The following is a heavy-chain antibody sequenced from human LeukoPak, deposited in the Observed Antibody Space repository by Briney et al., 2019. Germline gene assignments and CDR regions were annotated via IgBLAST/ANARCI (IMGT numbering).Heavy chain of an antibody. J-gene: IGHJ6*03. V-gene: IGHV3-21*04. D-gene: IGHD4-23*01. CDR3: AKSVAASYYYMDV. CDR1: GFTFSSYS. CDR2: ISSSSSYI. Sequence: GGSLRLSCAASGFTFSSYSMNWVRQAPGKGLEWVSSISSSSSYIYYADSVKGRFTISRDNAKNTLYLQMNSLRSDDSAVYYCAKSVAASYYYMDVWGKGTTVTVSS.